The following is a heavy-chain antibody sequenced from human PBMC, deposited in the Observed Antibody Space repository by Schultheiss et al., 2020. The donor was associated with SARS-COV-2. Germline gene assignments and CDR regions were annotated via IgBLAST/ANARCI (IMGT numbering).Heavy chain of an antibody. J-gene: IGHJ5*02. D-gene: IGHD5-12*01. CDR1: GGSFSGYY. CDR2: INHSGST. V-gene: IGHV4-34*01. CDR3: ARMSYNGYYNWFAP. Sequence: SETLSLTCAVYGGSFSGYYWSWIRQPPGKGLEWIGEINHSGSTNYNPSLKSRVTISVDTSKNQFSLKLSSVTAADTAVYYCARMSYNGYYNWFAPWGQGTLVTVSS.